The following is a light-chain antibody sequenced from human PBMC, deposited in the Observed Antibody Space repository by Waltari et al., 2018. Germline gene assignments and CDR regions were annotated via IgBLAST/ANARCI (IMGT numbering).Light chain of an antibody. CDR2: QVN. V-gene: IGLV2-8*01. Sequence: QSALTQPPSASGSPGQSVTISRPGTSSDVGAYDHVSWYPRHPGQAPKPIIYQVNGRPSAVPDRFSGSKSGNTASLTVSGLQAEDEADYFCSSYAGINHYLFGHGTTVTVL. CDR3: SSYAGINHYL. J-gene: IGLJ1*01. CDR1: SSDVGAYDH.